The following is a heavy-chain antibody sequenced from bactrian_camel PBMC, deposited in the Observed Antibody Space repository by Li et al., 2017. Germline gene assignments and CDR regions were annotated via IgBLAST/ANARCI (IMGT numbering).Heavy chain of an antibody. J-gene: IGHJ4*01. D-gene: IGHD5*01. CDR1: GFTFDDSD. CDR2: ISSDGTT. CDR3: AADPHGLGTCPDLPTALSGY. V-gene: IGHV3S55*01. Sequence: VQLVESGGGSVQAGGSLRLSCTASGFTFDDSDMGWYRQAPGNECELVSTISSDGTTTYSDSVKGRFTTSQDNAKNTLYLQMASLKTEDTAVYYCAADPHGLGTCPDLPTALSGYWGQGTQVTVS.